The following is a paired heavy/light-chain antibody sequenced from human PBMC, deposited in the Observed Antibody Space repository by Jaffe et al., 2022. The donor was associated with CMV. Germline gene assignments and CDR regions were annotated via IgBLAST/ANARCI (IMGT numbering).Light chain of an antibody. CDR3: QQYGSSPWT. CDR2: GAS. Sequence: EVVLTQSPGTLSLSPGERATLSCRASQSVSSSYLAWYQQKPGQAPRLLIYGASSRATGIPDRFSGSGSGTDFTLTISRLEPEDFAVYYCQQYGSSPWTFGQGTKVEIK. V-gene: IGKV3-20*01. CDR1: QSVSSSY. J-gene: IGKJ1*01.
Heavy chain of an antibody. D-gene: IGHD6-19*01. CDR3: ARQASSGWYGFGQPHAPYYFDY. CDR2: IYYSGNT. CDR1: GGSISSRNNF. J-gene: IGHJ4*02. Sequence: QLQLQESGPGLVKPSETLSLTCTVSGGSISSRNNFWGWIRQPPGKGLEWIGSIYYSGNTYYNPSLKSRVTISVDTSKNQFSLKLSSVTAADTAVYYCARQASSGWYGFGQPHAPYYFDYWGQGTLVTVSS. V-gene: IGHV4-39*01.